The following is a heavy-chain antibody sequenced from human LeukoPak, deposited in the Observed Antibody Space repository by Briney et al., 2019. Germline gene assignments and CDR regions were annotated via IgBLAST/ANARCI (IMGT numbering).Heavy chain of an antibody. J-gene: IGHJ4*02. V-gene: IGHV3-7*03. CDR2: IKQDGSEK. D-gene: IGHD3-22*01. CDR3: ARAHSSGYFWAYYFDY. Sequence: GGSLRLSCAASGFTFSSYWMSWVRQAPGKGLEWVANIKQDGSEKYYADSVKGRFTISRDNAKNSLYLQVNSLRAEDTAVYYCARAHSSGYFWAYYFDYWGQGTLVTVSS. CDR1: GFTFSSYW.